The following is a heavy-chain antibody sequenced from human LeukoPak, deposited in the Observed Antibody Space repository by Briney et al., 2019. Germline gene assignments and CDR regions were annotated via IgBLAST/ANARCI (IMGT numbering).Heavy chain of an antibody. D-gene: IGHD6-19*01. CDR1: GYTFTSYG. CDR3: ARDGSSGWHAVPDAFDI. Sequence: ASVKVSCKASGYTFTSYGISWVRQAPGQGLEWMGWISAYNGNTNYAQKLQGRVTMTTDTSTSTAYVELRSLRSDDTAVYYCARDGSSGWHAVPDAFDIWGQGTMVTVSS. V-gene: IGHV1-18*01. CDR2: ISAYNGNT. J-gene: IGHJ3*02.